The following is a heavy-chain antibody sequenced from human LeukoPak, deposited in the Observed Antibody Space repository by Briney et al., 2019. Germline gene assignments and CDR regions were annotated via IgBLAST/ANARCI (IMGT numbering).Heavy chain of an antibody. CDR3: VRGRDGSF. CDR1: GFFFNSSW. V-gene: IGHV3-7*01. J-gene: IGHJ4*02. Sequence: GGSLRLSCATSGFFFNSSWMTWVRQAPGKGLEWVANIKYDDSEKYLVESVKGRFTISRDNARNSLFLQMDSLRVEDTAVYYCVRGRDGSFWGRGTQVTVSS. CDR2: IKYDDSEK. D-gene: IGHD5-24*01.